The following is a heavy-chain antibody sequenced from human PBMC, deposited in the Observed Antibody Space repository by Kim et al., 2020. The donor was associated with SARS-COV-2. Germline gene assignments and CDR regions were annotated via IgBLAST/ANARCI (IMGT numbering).Heavy chain of an antibody. CDR3: ARPRSGSYSYYFDD. CDR2: ISYDGSNK. CDR1: GFTFSSYA. D-gene: IGHD1-26*01. Sequence: GGSLRLSCAASGFTFSSYAMHWVRQAPGKGLEWVAVISYDGSNKYYADSVKGRFTISRDNSKNTLYLQMNSLRAEDTAVYYCARPRSGSYSYYFDDWGQGTLVTVSS. V-gene: IGHV3-30*04. J-gene: IGHJ4*02.